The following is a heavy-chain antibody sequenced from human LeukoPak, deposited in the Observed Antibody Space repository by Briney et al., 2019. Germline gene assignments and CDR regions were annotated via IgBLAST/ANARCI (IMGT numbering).Heavy chain of an antibody. D-gene: IGHD3-22*01. CDR1: GGSFSGYY. J-gene: IGHJ6*02. V-gene: IGHV4-34*01. Sequence: PSETLSLTCAVYGGSFSGYYWSWIRQPPGKGLEWIGEINHSGSTNYNPSLKSRVTISVDTSKNQFSLKLSSVTAADTAVYYCARRVVVINPYYYYGMDVWGQGTTVTVSS. CDR3: ARRVVVINPYYYYGMDV. CDR2: INHSGST.